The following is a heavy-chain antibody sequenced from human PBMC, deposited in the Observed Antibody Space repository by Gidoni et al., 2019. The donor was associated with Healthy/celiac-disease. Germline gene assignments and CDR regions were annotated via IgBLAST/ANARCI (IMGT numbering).Heavy chain of an antibody. V-gene: IGHV3-74*01. D-gene: IGHD2-2*01. Sequence: EVQLVESGGGLVQPGGSLRLSCAASGFTFSSYWMHWVRQAPGKGLVWVSRINSDGSSTSYADSVKGRFTISRDNAKNTLYLQMNSLRAEDTAVYYCARDLGDIVVVPAAPNGAEYFQHWGQGTLVTVSS. J-gene: IGHJ1*01. CDR1: GFTFSSYW. CDR3: ARDLGDIVVVPAAPNGAEYFQH. CDR2: INSDGSST.